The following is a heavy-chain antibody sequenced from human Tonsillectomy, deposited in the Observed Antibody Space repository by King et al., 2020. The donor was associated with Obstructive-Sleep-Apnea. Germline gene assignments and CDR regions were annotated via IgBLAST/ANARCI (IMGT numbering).Heavy chain of an antibody. CDR1: GYSFTTYW. CDR3: ARLSVTIDY. D-gene: IGHD4-17*01. CDR2: IYPGCYSDT. J-gene: IGHJ4*02. V-gene: IGHV5-51*01. Sequence: QLVQSGAEVKMPGESLKISCKGSGYSFTTYWIGWVRQMPGKVLEWMGIIYPGCYSDTRYSPSFQGQVTNPADKSVNTAYLQWSSLKASDTAMYYCARLSVTIDYWGQGTLVTVSS.